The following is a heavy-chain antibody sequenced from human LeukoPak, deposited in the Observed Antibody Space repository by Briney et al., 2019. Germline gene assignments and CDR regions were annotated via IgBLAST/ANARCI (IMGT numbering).Heavy chain of an antibody. CDR3: ARGHCSSTSCYANGYYYGMDV. CDR1: GYTFTGYY. V-gene: IGHV1-2*02. D-gene: IGHD2-2*01. Sequence: GASVKVSCKASGYTFTGYYMHWVRQAPGQGLEWMGWINPNSGGTNYAQKFQGRVTMTRDTSISTAYMELSRLRSDDTAVYYCARGHCSSTSCYANGYYYGMDVWAKGPRSPSP. CDR2: INPNSGGT. J-gene: IGHJ6*02.